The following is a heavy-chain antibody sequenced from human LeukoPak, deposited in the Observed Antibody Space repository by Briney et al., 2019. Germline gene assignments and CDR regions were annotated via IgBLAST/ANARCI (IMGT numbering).Heavy chain of an antibody. V-gene: IGHV3-23*01. J-gene: IGHJ4*02. CDR3: AKRLPHYFDY. CDR1: GFTFSNYA. Sequence: GGSLRLSCAASGFTFSNYAMSWVRQAPGKGLEWVSFILSSGGSTYYADSVKSRFTISRDNSKNTLYLQMNSLRAEDTAIYYCAKRLPHYFDYWGQGTLVTVSS. CDR2: ILSSGGST.